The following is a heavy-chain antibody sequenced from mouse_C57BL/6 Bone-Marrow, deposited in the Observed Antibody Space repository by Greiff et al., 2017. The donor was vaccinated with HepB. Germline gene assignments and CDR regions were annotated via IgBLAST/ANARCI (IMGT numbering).Heavy chain of an antibody. Sequence: EVQLQQSGPELVKPGASVKMSCKASGYTFTDYNMHWVKQSHGKSLEWIGYINPNNGGTSSNQKFKGKATLTVNNSSSTAYMELRSLTSEDSAVYYCARREGSSDDYYAMDYWGQGTSVTVSS. CDR2: INPNNGGT. CDR3: ARREGSSDDYYAMDY. CDR1: GYTFTDYN. D-gene: IGHD1-1*01. J-gene: IGHJ4*01. V-gene: IGHV1-22*01.